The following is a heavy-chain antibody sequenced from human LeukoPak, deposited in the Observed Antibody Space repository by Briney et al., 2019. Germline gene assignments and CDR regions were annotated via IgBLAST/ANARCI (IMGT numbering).Heavy chain of an antibody. CDR2: ISAYNGNT. CDR3: ARAGAAAGSIGPVWFDP. V-gene: IGHV1-18*01. Sequence: ASVKVSCKASGYTFTSYGISWVRQAPGQGLEWMGWISAYNGNTNYAQKLQGRVTMTTDTSTSTAYMELRSLRSDDTAVYYCARAGAAAGSIGPVWFDPWGQGTLVTVSS. D-gene: IGHD6-13*01. J-gene: IGHJ5*02. CDR1: GYTFTSYG.